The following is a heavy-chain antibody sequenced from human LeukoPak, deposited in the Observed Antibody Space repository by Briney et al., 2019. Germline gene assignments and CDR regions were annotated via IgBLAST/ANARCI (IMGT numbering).Heavy chain of an antibody. CDR1: GGSISSDSYY. Sequence: NTSETLSLTCTVSGGSISSDSYYWAWIRQPPGKGLEWIASIYYSGSTYYNPSLKSRVTISVDTSRNQFSLKLNSVTAADTAVYYCASLAVAGLSEGYWGQGTLVIVSS. D-gene: IGHD6-19*01. J-gene: IGHJ4*02. CDR2: IYYSGST. V-gene: IGHV4-39*01. CDR3: ASLAVAGLSEGY.